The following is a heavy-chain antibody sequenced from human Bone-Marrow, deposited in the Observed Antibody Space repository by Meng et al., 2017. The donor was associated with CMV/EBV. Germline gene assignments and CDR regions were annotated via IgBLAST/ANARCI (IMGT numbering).Heavy chain of an antibody. CDR1: GLTFSHHG. CDR3: ARDQYGGFYYYGMDV. J-gene: IGHJ6*01. D-gene: IGHD4-23*01. Sequence: GESLKISCAASGLTFSHHGMHWVRQAPGKGLEWVSFIRYVGSNKYYTDSVKGRFAISRDNAKNSLYLQMNSLRAEDTAVYYCARDQYGGFYYYGMDVWGQGPTVTVSS. V-gene: IGHV3-30*02. CDR2: IRYVGSNK.